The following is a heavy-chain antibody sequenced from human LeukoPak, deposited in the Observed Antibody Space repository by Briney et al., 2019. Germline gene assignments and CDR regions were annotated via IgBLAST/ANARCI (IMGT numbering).Heavy chain of an antibody. Sequence: PGRSLRLSCAASGFTFNNYAIHWVRQAPGKGLEWVAIISFDGGNKYYADSVKGRFTISRDNSKNTLYLQMNSPRAEDTAVYYCARDGIVGSPLFKFDYWGQGTLATVSS. CDR3: ARDGIVGSPLFKFDY. CDR1: GFTFNNYA. V-gene: IGHV3-30-3*01. CDR2: ISFDGGNK. D-gene: IGHD1-26*01. J-gene: IGHJ4*02.